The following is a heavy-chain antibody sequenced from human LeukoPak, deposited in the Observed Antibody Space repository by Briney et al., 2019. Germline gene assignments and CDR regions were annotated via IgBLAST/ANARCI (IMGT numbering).Heavy chain of an antibody. CDR1: GFTFSHFW. D-gene: IGHD3-10*01. CDR2: ITPDGGGA. Sequence: PGGSLRLSCAASGFTFSHFWMHWVRQAPGKGLVWGSCITPDGGGADYMDSVKGRFTISRDNAKNTVYLQMNSLGADDMAVYYCARGVDWTTINELNYWGQGTLVTVSS. V-gene: IGHV3-74*01. CDR3: ARGVDWTTINELNY. J-gene: IGHJ4*02.